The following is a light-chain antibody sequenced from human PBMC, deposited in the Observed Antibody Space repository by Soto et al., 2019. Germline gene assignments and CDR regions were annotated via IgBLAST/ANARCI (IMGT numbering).Light chain of an antibody. V-gene: IGKV1-8*01. CDR3: QQYYSYPRT. Sequence: AIRMTQSPSSLSASTGDRVTITCRASQGISSYLAWYQQKPGKAPKLLIYAASTLQSGVPSRFSGSGSGTDFTLTISWLQSEDFATYYCQQYYSYPRTFGPGTKVDIK. CDR1: QGISSY. CDR2: AAS. J-gene: IGKJ3*01.